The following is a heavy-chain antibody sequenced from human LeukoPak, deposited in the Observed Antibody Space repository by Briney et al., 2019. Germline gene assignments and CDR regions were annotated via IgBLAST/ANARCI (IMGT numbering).Heavy chain of an antibody. Sequence: GGSLRLSCAASGFTFDDYAMHWVRQTPGKGLECVSLISEDGGDTWYADSVKGRFTISRDNSKNSMYLQMNSLRAEDTAFYYCAKDKTRGPGDYWGQGTLVTVSS. D-gene: IGHD1-14*01. J-gene: IGHJ4*02. V-gene: IGHV3-43*02. CDR3: AKDKTRGPGDY. CDR1: GFTFDDYA. CDR2: ISEDGGDT.